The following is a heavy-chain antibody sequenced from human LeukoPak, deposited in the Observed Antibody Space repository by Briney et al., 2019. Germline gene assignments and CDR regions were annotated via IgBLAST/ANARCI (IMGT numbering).Heavy chain of an antibody. CDR2: IQYDGNTI. Sequence: GGSLRLSCVASGFTYSHNGMHWVRQAPGKGLEWVAFIQYDGNTIFYADSVKGRFTISRDNSKNTLYLQMNSLRTDDTAVYYCAKAYYDDYATAPRDFYYWGQGTLVTVSS. CDR1: GFTYSHNG. CDR3: AKAYYDDYATAPRDFYY. J-gene: IGHJ4*02. V-gene: IGHV3-30*02. D-gene: IGHD4-17*01.